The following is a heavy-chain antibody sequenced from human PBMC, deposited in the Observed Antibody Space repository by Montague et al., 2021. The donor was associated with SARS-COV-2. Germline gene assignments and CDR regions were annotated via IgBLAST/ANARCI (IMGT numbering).Heavy chain of an antibody. D-gene: IGHD6-19*01. CDR2: ISYDESKK. J-gene: IGHJ4*02. V-gene: IGHV3-30-3*01. CDR1: EFTFSNYA. CDR3: ARESVRAVAGDFDY. Sequence: SLSLSCAASEFTFSNYAMHWVRQAPGKGLEWVAFISYDESKKYYADSVKGRFTISRDNSKNTLYLQMNSLRAEDTAVYYCARESVRAVAGDFDYWGQGTLVTVSS.